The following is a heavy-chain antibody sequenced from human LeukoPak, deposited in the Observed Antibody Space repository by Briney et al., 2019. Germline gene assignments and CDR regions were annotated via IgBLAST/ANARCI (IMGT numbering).Heavy chain of an antibody. V-gene: IGHV1-18*01. D-gene: IGHD4-23*01. CDR1: GYTFTSYG. Sequence: GASVKVSCKASGYTFTSYGISWVRQAPGQGLEWMGWISAYNGNTNYAQKLQGRVTMTTDTSTSTAYMELRSLRSDDTAVYYCARDTSYGGNSLFGFDYWGQGTLVTVSS. CDR3: ARDTSYGGNSLFGFDY. J-gene: IGHJ4*02. CDR2: ISAYNGNT.